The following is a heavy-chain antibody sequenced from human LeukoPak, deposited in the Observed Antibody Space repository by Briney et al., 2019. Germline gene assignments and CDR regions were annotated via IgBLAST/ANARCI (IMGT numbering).Heavy chain of an antibody. Sequence: ASGKVACKADGYTFTSYGISWVRQAPGQGLEWMGWISAYNGNTNYAQKLQGRVTMTTDTSTSTAYMELRRLRSDDPDVYYCARGCSSPSCYTRWFDPWGQGTLVTVSS. D-gene: IGHD2-2*01. CDR1: GYTFTSYG. CDR2: ISAYNGNT. CDR3: ARGCSSPSCYTRWFDP. J-gene: IGHJ5*02. V-gene: IGHV1-18*01.